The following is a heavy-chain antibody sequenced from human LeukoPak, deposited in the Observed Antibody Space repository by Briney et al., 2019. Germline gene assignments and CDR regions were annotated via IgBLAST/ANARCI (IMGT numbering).Heavy chain of an antibody. Sequence: GGSLRLSCAASGFSFSTYWMSWVRQAPGKGLEWVAIIWYDGTNEYYIDSVKGRFTISRDNSKNTLYLQMNSLRADDTAVYYCARERIRGSSYYYYGMDVWGQGTTVTVSS. J-gene: IGHJ6*02. CDR2: IWYDGTNE. CDR3: ARERIRGSSYYYYGMDV. CDR1: GFSFSTYW. V-gene: IGHV3-33*08. D-gene: IGHD6-6*01.